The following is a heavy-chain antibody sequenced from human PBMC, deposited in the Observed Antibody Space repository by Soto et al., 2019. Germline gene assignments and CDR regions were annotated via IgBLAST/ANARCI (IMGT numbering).Heavy chain of an antibody. CDR1: GFTFSAYY. CDR2: INSSSTYT. J-gene: IGHJ2*01. D-gene: IGHD6-13*01. Sequence: QVQLVESGGGLVKPGGSLSLSCAASGFTFSAYYMSWIRRAPGKGLEWVSYINSSSTYTNYADSVKGRFTISRDNAKNSLYLQMNSLRAEDTAVYYCARIIAAAGGRRYFDLWGRGTLVTVSS. CDR3: ARIIAAAGGRRYFDL. V-gene: IGHV3-11*05.